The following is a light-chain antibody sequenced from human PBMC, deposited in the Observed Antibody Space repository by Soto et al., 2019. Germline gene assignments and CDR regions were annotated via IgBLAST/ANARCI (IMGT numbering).Light chain of an antibody. CDR3: QQSYNTPRT. CDR1: QSISNY. J-gene: IGKJ2*01. Sequence: DIQMTQSPSSLSASVGDRVTIICRASQSISNYLNWYQQKPGKAPKLLIYAASSLQSGVPSRFSGSGSGTDFTLTISSLQPEDFATYYCQQSYNTPRTFGQGTKLEIK. CDR2: AAS. V-gene: IGKV1-39*01.